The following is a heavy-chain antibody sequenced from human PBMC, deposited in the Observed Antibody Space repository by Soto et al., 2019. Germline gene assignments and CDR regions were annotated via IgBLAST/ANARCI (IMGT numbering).Heavy chain of an antibody. V-gene: IGHV4-34*01. CDR1: GGSFSGYY. D-gene: IGHD3-3*01. CDR2: INHSGST. J-gene: IGHJ5*02. Sequence: SETLSLTCSGYGGSFSGYYGSWIRPPPGKGLEWIGEINHSGSTNYNPSLKSRVTISVDTSKDQFSLKLSSVTAADTAVYYCARVVLRFLSARGWFDPWGQGTLVTVSS. CDR3: ARVVLRFLSARGWFDP.